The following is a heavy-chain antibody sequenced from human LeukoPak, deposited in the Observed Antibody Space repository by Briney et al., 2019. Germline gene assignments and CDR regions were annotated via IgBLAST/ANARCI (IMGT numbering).Heavy chain of an antibody. V-gene: IGHV3-21*01. J-gene: IGHJ4*02. Sequence: GGSLRLSCAASGFTFSSYSMNWVRQAPGKGLEWVSSISSSSSDIYYADSVKGRFTISRDNAKNSLYLQMNSLRAEDTAVYYCARGPAYSSGWSLDYWGQGTLVTVSP. CDR1: GFTFSSYS. CDR2: ISSSSSDI. D-gene: IGHD6-19*01. CDR3: ARGPAYSSGWSLDY.